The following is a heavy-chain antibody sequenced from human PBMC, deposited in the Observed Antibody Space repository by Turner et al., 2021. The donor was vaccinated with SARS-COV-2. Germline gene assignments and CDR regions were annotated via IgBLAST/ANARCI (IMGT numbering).Heavy chain of an antibody. CDR3: ARDDPDIVATITIY. Sequence: QVQLVQSGAEVRKPGASVKVSCQASGYTFTSYGISWVRQAPGQGLEWMGGISAYNSNTNYAQKLQGRVTMTTDTSTSTAYMELRSLRSDDTAVYYCARDDPDIVATITIYWGQGTLVTVSS. D-gene: IGHD5-12*01. CDR2: ISAYNSNT. CDR1: GYTFTSYG. J-gene: IGHJ4*02. V-gene: IGHV1-18*01.